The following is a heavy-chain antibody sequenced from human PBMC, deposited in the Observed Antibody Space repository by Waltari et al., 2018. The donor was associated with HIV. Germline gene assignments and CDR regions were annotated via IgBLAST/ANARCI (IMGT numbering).Heavy chain of an antibody. CDR3: VKEVAGATVSPHY. CDR1: GFSFNTSH. V-gene: IGHV3-23*01. J-gene: IGHJ4*02. D-gene: IGHD1-26*01. Sequence: EVQLLQSGGVLVEPGGSLKLSCVASGFSFNTSHMSWVRQPPGKAPEWVASISGGGSNTFYAQSVKGRSVISRDNSKNTLYRQRNSILAAADTATYFCVKEVAGATVSPHYWGQGTLVVVSS. CDR2: ISGGGSNT.